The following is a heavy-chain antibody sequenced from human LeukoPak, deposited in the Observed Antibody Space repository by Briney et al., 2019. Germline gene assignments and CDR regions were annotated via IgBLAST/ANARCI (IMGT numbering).Heavy chain of an antibody. CDR3: ARGGWLVPNDAFDI. CDR2: ISAYNGNT. D-gene: IGHD6-19*01. J-gene: IGHJ3*02. Sequence: ASVKVSCKASGGTFSSYAISWVRQAPGQGLEWMGWISAYNGNTNYAQKLQGRVTMTTDTSTSTAYMELRSLRSDDTAVYYCARGGWLVPNDAFDIWGQGTMVTVSS. V-gene: IGHV1-18*01. CDR1: GGTFSSYA.